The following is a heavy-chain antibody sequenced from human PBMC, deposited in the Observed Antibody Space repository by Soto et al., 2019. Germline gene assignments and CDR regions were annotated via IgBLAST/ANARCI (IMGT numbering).Heavy chain of an antibody. CDR2: ISYDGNNK. Sequence: QVQLVESGGGVVQPGRSQRLSCAASGFTFSSYAMYWVRQAPGKGLEWVAVISYDGNNKYYADSVKGRFTISRDNSKXPLXXQXDSLRAEDTAVYYCARAGCDGGSCYTLVGLRYGMDVWGQGTTVTVSS. D-gene: IGHD2-15*01. V-gene: IGHV3-30-3*01. CDR3: ARAGCDGGSCYTLVGLRYGMDV. J-gene: IGHJ6*02. CDR1: GFTFSSYA.